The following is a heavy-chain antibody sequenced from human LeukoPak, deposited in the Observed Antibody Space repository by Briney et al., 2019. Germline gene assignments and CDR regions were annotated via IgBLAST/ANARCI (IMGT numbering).Heavy chain of an antibody. Sequence: SETLSLTCAVYGGSFSGYYWSWIRQPPGKGLEWIGEINHSGSTNYNPSLKSRVTISVDTSKNQFSLKLSSVTAADTAVYYCARRGAAAGYWGQGTLVTVPS. D-gene: IGHD6-13*01. J-gene: IGHJ4*02. CDR1: GGSFSGYY. CDR3: ARRGAAAGY. CDR2: INHSGST. V-gene: IGHV4-34*01.